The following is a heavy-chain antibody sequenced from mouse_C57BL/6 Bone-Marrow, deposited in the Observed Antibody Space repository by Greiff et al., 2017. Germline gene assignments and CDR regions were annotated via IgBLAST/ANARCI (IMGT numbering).Heavy chain of an antibody. CDR1: GYTFTSYW. CDR2: IDPSDSYT. Sequence: QVQLQQSGAELVRPGTSVKLSCKASGYTFTSYWMHWVKQRPGQGLEWIGVIDPSDSYTNYNQKFKGKATLTVETSSRTAYMQLSSLTSEDSAVYYCARWMLIYDGYYFYYFDYWGQGTTLTVSS. J-gene: IGHJ2*01. D-gene: IGHD2-3*01. CDR3: ARWMLIYDGYYFYYFDY. V-gene: IGHV1-59*01.